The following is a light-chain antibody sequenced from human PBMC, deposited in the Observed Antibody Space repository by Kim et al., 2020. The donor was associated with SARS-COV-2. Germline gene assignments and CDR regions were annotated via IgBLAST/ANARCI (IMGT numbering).Light chain of an antibody. CDR1: QSVSSQ. V-gene: IGKV3-11*01. Sequence: TLYTGDRATLSCRASQSVSSQLAWYKQKPGQAPRLLIYDASDRATGIPARFSGSGSGTDFTLTISSLEPEDFAVYYCLQRANWVTFGGGTKVDIK. CDR3: LQRANWVT. CDR2: DAS. J-gene: IGKJ4*01.